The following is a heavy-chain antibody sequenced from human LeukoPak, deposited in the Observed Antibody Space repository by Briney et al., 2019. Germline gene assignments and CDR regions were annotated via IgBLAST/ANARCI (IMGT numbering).Heavy chain of an antibody. D-gene: IGHD3-9*01. CDR1: GFTFSSSG. V-gene: IGHV3-30*18. J-gene: IGHJ4*02. Sequence: PGRSLRLSCAASGFTFSSSGMYSVRQAPGRGLEWVEVISYDGSNKYYADSVKGRFTISRDNSKNTLYLQMNSLRAEDTAVYYCAKAPYDILTGYSPYWGQGTLVTVSS. CDR2: ISYDGSNK. CDR3: AKAPYDILTGYSPY.